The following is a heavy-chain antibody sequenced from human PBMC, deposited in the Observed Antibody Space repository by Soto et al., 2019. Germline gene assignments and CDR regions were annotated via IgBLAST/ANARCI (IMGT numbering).Heavy chain of an antibody. J-gene: IGHJ4*02. CDR3: ARVFVEDYYDSSGYYYFDY. V-gene: IGHV1-69*01. Sequence: QVQLVQSGAEVKKPGSSVKVSCKASGGTFSSYAISWVRQAPGQGLEWMGGIIPIFGTANYAQKFQGRVTITADESTSTAYMELSSVRSEDTAVYYCARVFVEDYYDSSGYYYFDYWGQGTLVTVSS. CDR2: IIPIFGTA. D-gene: IGHD3-22*01. CDR1: GGTFSSYA.